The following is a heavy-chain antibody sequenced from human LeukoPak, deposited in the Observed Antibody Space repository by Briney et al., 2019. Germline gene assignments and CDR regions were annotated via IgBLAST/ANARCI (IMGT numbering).Heavy chain of an antibody. J-gene: IGHJ4*02. CDR2: IRSKANSYAT. D-gene: IGHD3-9*01. V-gene: IGHV3-73*01. Sequence: PGGSLKLSCAASGFTFSGSAMHWVRQASGKGLEWVGRIRSKANSYATAYAASVKGRFTISRDDSKNTAYLQVNSLKTEDTAVYYCTRAEYYDILTGYYTQGWDYWGQGTLVTVSS. CDR1: GFTFSGSA. CDR3: TRAEYYDILTGYYTQGWDY.